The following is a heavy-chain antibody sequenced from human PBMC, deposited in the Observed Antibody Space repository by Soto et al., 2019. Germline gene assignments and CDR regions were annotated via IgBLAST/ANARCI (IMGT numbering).Heavy chain of an antibody. CDR3: ARAAAGMYNWFDP. Sequence: GGSLRLSCAASGFTFSSYAMHWVRQAPGKGLEWVAVISYDGSNKYYADSVKGRFTISRDNSKNTLYLQMNSLRAEDTAVYYCARAAAGMYNWFDPWGQGTLVTVSS. D-gene: IGHD6-13*01. CDR2: ISYDGSNK. J-gene: IGHJ5*02. CDR1: GFTFSSYA. V-gene: IGHV3-30-3*01.